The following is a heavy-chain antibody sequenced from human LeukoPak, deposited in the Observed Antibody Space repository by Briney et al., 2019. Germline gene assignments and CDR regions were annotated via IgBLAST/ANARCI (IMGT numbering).Heavy chain of an antibody. J-gene: IGHJ4*02. CDR1: GASISSSFYY. CDR2: IYYTGNT. Sequence: SETLSLTCTIAGASISSSFYYWGWIRQPPGKGLKWVGSIYYTGNTYYNPSLKSRVTISVDTSKNQFSLKLSSVTAADTAVYYCARHGVHGVGPVDYWGQGTLVTVSS. CDR3: ARHGVHGVGPVDY. V-gene: IGHV4-39*01. D-gene: IGHD1-26*01.